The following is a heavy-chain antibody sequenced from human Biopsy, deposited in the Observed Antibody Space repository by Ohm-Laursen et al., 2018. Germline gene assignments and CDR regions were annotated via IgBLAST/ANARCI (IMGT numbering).Heavy chain of an antibody. CDR1: GDSINSSY. CDR2: ISNSGNT. V-gene: IGHV4-59*08. Sequence: PSDTLSLTCAVSGDSINSSYWSWIRQAPGQGLEWIGFISNSGNTNYNPSLKSRVTISADTSKTQFSLKLGTVTAADTAVYYCAKHGSGWWGDDAFHIWGQGTMVTVSS. J-gene: IGHJ3*02. D-gene: IGHD6-19*01. CDR3: AKHGSGWWGDDAFHI.